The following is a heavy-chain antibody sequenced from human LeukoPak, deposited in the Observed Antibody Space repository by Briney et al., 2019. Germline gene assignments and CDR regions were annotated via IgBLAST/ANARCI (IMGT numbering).Heavy chain of an antibody. Sequence: GGSLRLSCAASGFTFSDDYMSWIRQAPGKGLEWIPRISGSGYTIYYADSVKGRFTISRDNAKNSLYLQMNSLRAEDTAVYYCARSATGTTDLGYYYYHGIDAWGQGTTVTVSS. V-gene: IGHV3-11*01. CDR1: GFTFSDDY. CDR3: ARSATGTTDLGYYYYHGIDA. CDR2: ISGSGYTI. J-gene: IGHJ6*02. D-gene: IGHD1-1*01.